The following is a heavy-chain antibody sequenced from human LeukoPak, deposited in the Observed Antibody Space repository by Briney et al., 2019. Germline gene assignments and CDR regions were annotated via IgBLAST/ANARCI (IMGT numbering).Heavy chain of an antibody. J-gene: IGHJ4*02. CDR1: GFTFGSYG. CDR3: ARDRMDYEADY. Sequence: QPGGSLRLSCAASGFTFGSYGMHWVRQAPGKGLEWVTFIRSDGSNKYYADSVKGRFTISRDNAKNSLYLQMNSLRAEDTAVYYCARDRMDYEADYWGQGTLVTVSS. V-gene: IGHV3-30*02. D-gene: IGHD4-17*01. CDR2: IRSDGSNK.